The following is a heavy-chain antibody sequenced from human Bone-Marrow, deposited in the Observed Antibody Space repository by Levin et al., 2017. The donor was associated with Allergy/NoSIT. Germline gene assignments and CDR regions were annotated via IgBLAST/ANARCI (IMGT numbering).Heavy chain of an antibody. J-gene: IGHJ5*02. V-gene: IGHV4-31*03. D-gene: IGHD1-26*01. CDR2: IYYSGST. CDR1: GGSISSGGYY. CDR3: ARDALEGALIP. Sequence: PSETLSLTCTVSGGSISSGGYYWSWIRQHPGKGLEWIGYIYYSGSTYYNPSLKSRVTISVDTSKNQFSLKLSSVTAADTAVYYCARDALEGALIPWGQGTLVTVSS.